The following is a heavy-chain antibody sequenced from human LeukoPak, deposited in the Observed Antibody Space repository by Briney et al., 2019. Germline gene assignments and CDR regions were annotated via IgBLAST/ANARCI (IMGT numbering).Heavy chain of an antibody. Sequence: PGGSLRLSCAASGFTVSSNYMSWIRQPPGKGLEWIGYIYYSGNTNYNPSLKSRVTMSVDTSKNQFSLKLSSVTAADTAVYYCARDIVGVTRAFGYWGQGTLATVSS. J-gene: IGHJ4*02. D-gene: IGHD1-26*01. CDR3: ARDIVGVTRAFGY. CDR2: IYYSGNT. CDR1: GFTVSSNY. V-gene: IGHV4-59*02.